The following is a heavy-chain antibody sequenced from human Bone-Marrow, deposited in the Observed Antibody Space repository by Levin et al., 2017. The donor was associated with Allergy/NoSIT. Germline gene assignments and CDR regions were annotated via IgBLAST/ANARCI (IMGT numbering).Heavy chain of an antibody. CDR1: GFTFSGYA. D-gene: IGHD2-15*01. CDR3: ARPLGGGSPVGFDY. CDR2: ISYDGTNK. J-gene: IGHJ4*02. V-gene: IGHV3-30*04. Sequence: GGSLRLSCVASGFTFSGYAMHWVRQAPGKGLEWVAVISYDGTNKYYADSVKGRFTISRDNSKNTLYLQMNSLRAEDTAVYYCARPLGGGSPVGFDYWGQGTLVTVSS.